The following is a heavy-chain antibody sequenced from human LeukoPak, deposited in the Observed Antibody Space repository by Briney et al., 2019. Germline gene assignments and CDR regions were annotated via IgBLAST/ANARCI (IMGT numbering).Heavy chain of an antibody. V-gene: IGHV3-33*06. CDR3: AKDRPNYHESNGHYYRRDGDY. CDR2: LWYDGSNK. Sequence: PGGSLRLSCTSSGFTFTMYGMHWVRQAPGKGLEWVAGLWYDGSNKYYGDSVKGRFTISRDNSKDTLYLQMNSLRAEDTAVYYCAKDRPNYHESNGHYYRRDGDYWGQGTLVTVSS. CDR1: GFTFTMYG. D-gene: IGHD3-22*01. J-gene: IGHJ4*02.